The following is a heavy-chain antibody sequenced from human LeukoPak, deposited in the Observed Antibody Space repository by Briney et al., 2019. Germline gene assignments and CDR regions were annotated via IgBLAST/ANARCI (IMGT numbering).Heavy chain of an antibody. Sequence: PGGSLRLSCAASGFTFSSYGMHWLRQAPGKGLEWVAVIWYDGSNKYYADSVKGRFTITSDNSKNTLYLQMNSLRADDTAVYYCTQDCQYSSSPTHDHSGQGTLVTHSS. CDR2: IWYDGSNK. V-gene: IGHV3-33*06. CDR3: TQDCQYSSSPTHDH. J-gene: IGHJ4*02. CDR1: GFTFSSYG. D-gene: IGHD6-6*01.